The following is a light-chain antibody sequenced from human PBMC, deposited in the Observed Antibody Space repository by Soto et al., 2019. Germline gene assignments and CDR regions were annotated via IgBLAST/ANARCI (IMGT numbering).Light chain of an antibody. CDR1: SSNIGGNS. V-gene: IGLV1-51*01. Sequence: QSVLTQPPSVSAAPGQKVTISCSGSSSNIGGNSVSWYQQLPGTAPKLLIYGDNKRPSGIPDRFSGSKSGTSATLGITGFQTGDEADYYCGSWDSSLSAYVFVTGTKVTV. CDR3: GSWDSSLSAYV. J-gene: IGLJ1*01. CDR2: GDN.